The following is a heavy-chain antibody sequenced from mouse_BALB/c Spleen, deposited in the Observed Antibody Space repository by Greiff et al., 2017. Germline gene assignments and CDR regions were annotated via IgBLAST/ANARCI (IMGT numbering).Heavy chain of an antibody. CDR2: IWGDGST. Sequence: QVQLKESGPGLVAPSQSLSITCTVSGFSLTGYGVNWVRQPPGKGLEWLGMIWGDGSTDYNSALKSRLSISKDNSKSQVFLKMNSLQTDDTARYYCARNGNYVGTWFAYWGQGTLVTVSA. J-gene: IGHJ3*01. V-gene: IGHV2-6-7*01. D-gene: IGHD2-1*01. CDR1: GFSLTGYG. CDR3: ARNGNYVGTWFAY.